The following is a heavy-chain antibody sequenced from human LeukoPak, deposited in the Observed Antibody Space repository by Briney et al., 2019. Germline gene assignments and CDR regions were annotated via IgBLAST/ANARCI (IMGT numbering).Heavy chain of an antibody. Sequence: ASVKVSCMASGGTFSSYAISWVRQAPGQGLEWMGGIIPIFGTANYAQKFQGRVTITADESTSTAYMELSSLRSEDTAVYYCARSSGYDHSYYFDYWGQGTLVTVSS. J-gene: IGHJ4*02. CDR2: IIPIFGTA. CDR1: GGTFSSYA. D-gene: IGHD5-12*01. V-gene: IGHV1-69*01. CDR3: ARSSGYDHSYYFDY.